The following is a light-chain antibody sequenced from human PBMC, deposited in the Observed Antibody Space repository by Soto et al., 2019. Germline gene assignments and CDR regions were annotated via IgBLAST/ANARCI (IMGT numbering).Light chain of an antibody. J-gene: IGLJ2*01. Sequence: QTVVTQEPSLTVSPGGTVTLTFGSSTGAVTSNHHPYGFQQKAGQAPRTLIYDTSNKHSWTPARFSGSLLGDKAALTLSGAQPEDEAQYYCLLSYNAARVFGGGTKLTVL. V-gene: IGLV7-46*01. CDR2: DTS. CDR3: LLSYNAARV. CDR1: TGAVTSNHH.